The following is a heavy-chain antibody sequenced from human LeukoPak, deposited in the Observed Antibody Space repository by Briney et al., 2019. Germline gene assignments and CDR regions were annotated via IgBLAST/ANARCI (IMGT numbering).Heavy chain of an antibody. Sequence: SETLSLTCTVSGDSVSNGNYYWSWLRQPPGKALEWIGYIYYTGKTYYNPSLEGRVTILVDTSRNHFSLRLSSVTAADTAVYYCARGLKTGNTGYYFDYWAQGTLVTVSS. CDR1: GDSVSNGNYY. CDR3: ARGLKTGNTGYYFDY. D-gene: IGHD3-9*01. J-gene: IGHJ4*02. V-gene: IGHV4-61*03. CDR2: IYYTGKT.